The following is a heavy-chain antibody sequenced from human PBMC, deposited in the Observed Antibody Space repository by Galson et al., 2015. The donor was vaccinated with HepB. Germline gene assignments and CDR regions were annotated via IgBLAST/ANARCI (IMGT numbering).Heavy chain of an antibody. Sequence: SLRLSCAASGFTFSDDWMTWVRQAPGKGLEWVGLIVRKSDGETTDYAAAVKGRFTISRDDSKNTVYLQMNSLRNEDTAVYFCTKGALECWGQGTLVTVSS. CDR2: IVRKSDGETT. V-gene: IGHV3-15*04. CDR1: GFTFSDDW. J-gene: IGHJ4*02. CDR3: TKGALEC.